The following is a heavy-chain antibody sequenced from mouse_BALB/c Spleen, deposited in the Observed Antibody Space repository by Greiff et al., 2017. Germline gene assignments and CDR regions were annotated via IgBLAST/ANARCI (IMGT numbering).Heavy chain of an antibody. D-gene: IGHD1-1*01. J-gene: IGHJ2*01. Sequence: QVQLKQSGPGLVAPSQSLSITCTVSGFSLTSYGVHWVRQPPGKGLEWLGVIWAGGSTNYNSALMSRLSISKDNSKSQVFLKMNSLQTDDTAMYYCARDRGDYYGSSSFDDWGQGTTLTVSS. CDR1: GFSLTSYG. CDR2: IWAGGST. V-gene: IGHV2-9*02. CDR3: ARDRGDYYGSSSFDD.